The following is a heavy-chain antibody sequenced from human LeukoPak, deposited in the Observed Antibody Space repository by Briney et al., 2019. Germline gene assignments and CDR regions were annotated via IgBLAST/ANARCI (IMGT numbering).Heavy chain of an antibody. D-gene: IGHD1-26*01. Sequence: GGSLRLSCAASGFTFSSYAMHWVRQAPGKGLEWVAVISYDGSNKYYADSVKGRFTISRDNSKNTLYLQMNGLRAEDTAVYYCARYSGRGWELQNWFDPWGQGTLVTVSS. CDR2: ISYDGSNK. V-gene: IGHV3-30-3*01. J-gene: IGHJ5*02. CDR1: GFTFSSYA. CDR3: ARYSGRGWELQNWFDP.